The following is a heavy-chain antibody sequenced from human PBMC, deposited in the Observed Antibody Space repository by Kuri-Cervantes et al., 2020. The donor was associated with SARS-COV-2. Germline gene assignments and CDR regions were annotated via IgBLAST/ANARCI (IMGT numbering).Heavy chain of an antibody. J-gene: IGHJ4*02. CDR2: VYHSGST. V-gene: IGHV4-38-2*02. Sequence: SETLSLTCTVSNYSISSGYYWGWIRQPPGKGLEWIASVYHSGSTSYSPSLKSRVTISVEKSKNQFSLKLSSVTAADTAVYYCARQGPSYFDYWGQGTLVTVSS. CDR1: NYSISSGYY. CDR3: ARQGPSYFDY.